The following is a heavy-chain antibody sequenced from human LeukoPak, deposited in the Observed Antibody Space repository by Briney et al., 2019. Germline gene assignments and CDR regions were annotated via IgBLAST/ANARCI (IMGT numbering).Heavy chain of an antibody. J-gene: IGHJ4*02. Sequence: SVKVSCKASGGTFSSYAISWVRQAPGQGLEWMGGIIPIFGTANYAQKFQGRVTITADESTSTAYMELSSLRSEDTAVCYCARDLVDGYPTVGGYFDYWGQGTLVTVSS. CDR1: GGTFSSYA. CDR2: IIPIFGTA. CDR3: ARDLVDGYPTVGGYFDY. D-gene: IGHD4-23*01. V-gene: IGHV1-69*13.